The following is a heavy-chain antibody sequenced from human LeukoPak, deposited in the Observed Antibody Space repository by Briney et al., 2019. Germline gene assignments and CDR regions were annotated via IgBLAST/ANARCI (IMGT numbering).Heavy chain of an antibody. V-gene: IGHV4-59*01. CDR1: GGSISSYY. D-gene: IGHD3-22*01. J-gene: IGHJ3*02. CDR2: IYYSGST. CDR3: ARGRGTDYYDSSGYYSLRAFDI. Sequence: KTSETLSLTCTVSGGSISSYYWSWIRQPPGKGLEWIGYIYYSGSTNYNPSLKSRVTISVDTSKNQFSLKLSSVTAADTAVYYCARGRGTDYYDSSGYYSLRAFDIWGQGTMVTVSS.